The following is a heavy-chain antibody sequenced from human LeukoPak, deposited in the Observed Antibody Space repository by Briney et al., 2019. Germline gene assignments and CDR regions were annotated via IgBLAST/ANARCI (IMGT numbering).Heavy chain of an antibody. Sequence: TSETLSLTCTVSGDSISSGHYWDWIRQPPGRGLEWIGSIHHSGSTWYNPSLKSRVTISLDTSQTQIPLRVTSVTAADTAVYYCARGTDYYDSSGWLDPWGQGTLVTVSS. J-gene: IGHJ5*02. V-gene: IGHV4-38-2*02. CDR1: GDSISSGHY. D-gene: IGHD3-22*01. CDR2: IHHSGST. CDR3: ARGTDYYDSSGWLDP.